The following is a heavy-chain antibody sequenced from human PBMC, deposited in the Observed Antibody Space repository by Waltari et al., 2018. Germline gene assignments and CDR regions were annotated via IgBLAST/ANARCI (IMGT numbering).Heavy chain of an antibody. J-gene: IGHJ5*02. CDR1: GGSISSSNW. CDR3: ARSLIVVVVAATQNWFDP. CDR2: IYHSGST. Sequence: QVQLQESGPGLVKPSGTLSLTCAVSGGSISSSNWWSWVRQPPGNGLEWSGEIYHSGSTNCNPARNIRVTRSVDKSKNQFSLKRSAVTAADTAVYYCARSLIVVVVAATQNWFDPGGQGTLVTVSS. V-gene: IGHV4-4*02. D-gene: IGHD2-15*01.